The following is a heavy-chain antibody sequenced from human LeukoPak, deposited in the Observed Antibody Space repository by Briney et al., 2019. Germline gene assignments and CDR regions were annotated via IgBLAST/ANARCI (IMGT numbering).Heavy chain of an antibody. V-gene: IGHV4-61*02. CDR2: IYTSGST. CDR1: GGSLSSGTYF. Sequence: PSETLSLTCTVSGGSLSSGTYFGPWLRQPAGRGLEWLGRIYTSGSTNYNPSLKSRITISVYTSKNQFSLKLSSVTAADTAVYYCARGREQQLVVEFRWFDPWGQGTLVTVSS. J-gene: IGHJ5*02. CDR3: ARGREQQLVVEFRWFDP. D-gene: IGHD6-13*01.